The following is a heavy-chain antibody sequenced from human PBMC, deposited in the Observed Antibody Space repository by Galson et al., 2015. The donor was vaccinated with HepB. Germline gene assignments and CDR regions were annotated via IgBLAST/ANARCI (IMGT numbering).Heavy chain of an antibody. V-gene: IGHV3-23*01. CDR1: GFTFSSCA. Sequence: LRLSCAATGFTFSSCAMSWVRQAPGKGLEWVSALSGSGGSTYYADSVKGRFTISRDNSKNTLYLQMNSLRAEDTAVYYCAKTMFGLYYDAFDIWGQGTMVTVSS. D-gene: IGHD3/OR15-3a*01. CDR2: LSGSGGST. CDR3: AKTMFGLYYDAFDI. J-gene: IGHJ3*02.